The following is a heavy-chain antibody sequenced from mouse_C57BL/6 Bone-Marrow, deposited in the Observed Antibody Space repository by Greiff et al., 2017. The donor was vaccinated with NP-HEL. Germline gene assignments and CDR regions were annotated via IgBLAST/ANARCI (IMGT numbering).Heavy chain of an antibody. Sequence: QVQLQQPGAELVRPGTSVKLSCKASGYTFTSYWMHWVKQRPGQGLEWIGVIDPSDSYTNYNQKFKGKATLTVDTSSSTAYMQLSSLTSEDSAVYYCARERGYGYPGGFAYWGQGTLVTVSA. D-gene: IGHD2-2*01. J-gene: IGHJ3*01. CDR2: IDPSDSYT. CDR1: GYTFTSYW. CDR3: ARERGYGYPGGFAY. V-gene: IGHV1-59*01.